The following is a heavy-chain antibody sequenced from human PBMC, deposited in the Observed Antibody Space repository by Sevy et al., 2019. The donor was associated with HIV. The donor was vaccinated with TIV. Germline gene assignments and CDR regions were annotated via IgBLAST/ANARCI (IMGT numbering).Heavy chain of an antibody. Sequence: GGSLRLSCAASGFTFSSYSMNWVRQAPGKGLEWVSSISSSSSYIYYADSVKGRFTISRDNAKNSLYLQMNSLRAEDTAVYYCAGDPGYCSSTSCLRGAFDIWGQGTMVTVSS. D-gene: IGHD2-2*01. CDR2: ISSSSSYI. V-gene: IGHV3-21*01. CDR1: GFTFSSYS. J-gene: IGHJ3*02. CDR3: AGDPGYCSSTSCLRGAFDI.